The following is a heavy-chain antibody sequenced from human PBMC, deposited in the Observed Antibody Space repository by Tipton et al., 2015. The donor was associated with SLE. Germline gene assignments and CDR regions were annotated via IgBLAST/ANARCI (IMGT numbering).Heavy chain of an antibody. Sequence: TLSLTCTVSGGSISSSSYYWGWIRQPPGKGLEWIGSIYYSGSTYYNPSPKSRVTISVDTSKNQFSLKLSSVTAADTAVYYCARELTYLGAFDIWGQGTMVTVSS. J-gene: IGHJ3*02. CDR2: IYYSGST. D-gene: IGHD2-8*01. CDR3: ARELTYLGAFDI. CDR1: GGSISSSSYY. V-gene: IGHV4-39*07.